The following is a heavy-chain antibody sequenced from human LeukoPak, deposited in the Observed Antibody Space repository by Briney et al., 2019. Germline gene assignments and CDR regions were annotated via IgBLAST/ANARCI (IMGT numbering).Heavy chain of an antibody. D-gene: IGHD2-2*01. Sequence: SVKASCKASGGTFSSYAISWVRQAPGQGLEWMGGIIPIFGTANYAQKFRGRVTITADESTSTAYMELSSLRSEDTAVYYCARPYCSSTSCYRNDAFDIWGQGTMVTVSS. CDR3: ARPYCSSTSCYRNDAFDI. J-gene: IGHJ3*02. V-gene: IGHV1-69*13. CDR2: IIPIFGTA. CDR1: GGTFSSYA.